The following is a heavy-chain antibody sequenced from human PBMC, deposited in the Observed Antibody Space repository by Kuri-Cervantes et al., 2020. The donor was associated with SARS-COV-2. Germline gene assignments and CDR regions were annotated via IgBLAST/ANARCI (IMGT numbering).Heavy chain of an antibody. V-gene: IGHV4-39*01. J-gene: IGHJ4*02. CDR1: GDSISSSAFY. Sequence: GSLRLSCTVSGDSISSSAFYWGWIRQPPGKGLEWIAKIYYTGSTYYNPSLKSRVTISVDTSKNQFPLKLTSVTATDTAMYYCVRLPPPFKGVVPAHWGQGTLVTVSS. CDR3: VRLPPPFKGVVPAH. D-gene: IGHD2-8*01. CDR2: IYYTGST.